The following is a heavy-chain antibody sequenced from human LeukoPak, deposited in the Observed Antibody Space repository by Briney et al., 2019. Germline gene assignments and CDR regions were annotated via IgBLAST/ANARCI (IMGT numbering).Heavy chain of an antibody. CDR2: VNNDGTGT. Sequence: GGSLRLSCAASGFTFSSHWMHWVRQAPGKGLVWVSRVNNDGTGTAYADSVKGRFTVSRDNAKNMLYLQMNSLRAEDTAVYFCTGDEVGITPIDYWGQGTLVTVSS. D-gene: IGHD1-26*01. V-gene: IGHV3-74*01. J-gene: IGHJ4*02. CDR1: GFTFSSHW. CDR3: TGDEVGITPIDY.